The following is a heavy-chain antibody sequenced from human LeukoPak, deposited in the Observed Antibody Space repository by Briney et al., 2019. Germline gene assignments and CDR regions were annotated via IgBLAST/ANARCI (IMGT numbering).Heavy chain of an antibody. CDR2: INPSGGGT. Sequence: GASVKVSCKASGYTFTNYYMHRVRQAPGQGLEWMGIINPSGGGTTYAQKFQGRVSMTRDTAISTAFLEINSLRSEDTAIYYCARGMGWGDRWGRGTLVTVSS. V-gene: IGHV1-46*01. CDR3: ARGMGWGDR. J-gene: IGHJ4*02. CDR1: GYTFTNYY. D-gene: IGHD1-26*01.